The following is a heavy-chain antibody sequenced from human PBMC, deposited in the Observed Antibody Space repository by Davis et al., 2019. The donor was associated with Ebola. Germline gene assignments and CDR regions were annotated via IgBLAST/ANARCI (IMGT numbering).Heavy chain of an antibody. D-gene: IGHD1-26*01. Sequence: SQTLSLTCAISGDSVSSNSAAWNWIRQSPSRGLEWLGRTYYRSKWYNDYAVSVKSRITINPDTSKNQFSLQLNSVTPEDTAVYYCARVAREDGSYSPAGWFDPWGQGTLVTVSS. V-gene: IGHV6-1*01. CDR3: ARVAREDGSYSPAGWFDP. CDR2: TYYRSKWYN. CDR1: GDSVSSNSAA. J-gene: IGHJ5*02.